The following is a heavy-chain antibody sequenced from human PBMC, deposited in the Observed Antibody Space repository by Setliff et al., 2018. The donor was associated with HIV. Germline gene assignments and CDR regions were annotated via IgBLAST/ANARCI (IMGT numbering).Heavy chain of an antibody. D-gene: IGHD6-13*01. CDR2: INPKSGGT. V-gene: IGHV1-2*02. CDR3: ARDFSGQQLVGGWFDP. J-gene: IGHJ5*02. CDR1: GYTFTDYY. Sequence: ASVKVSCKASGYTFTDYYMHWVRQAPGQGLEWMGWINPKSGGTNSALKFQGRVTMTRDTSISTAYMELFRLRSDDTAVYYCARDFSGQQLVGGWFDPWGQGTLVTVSS.